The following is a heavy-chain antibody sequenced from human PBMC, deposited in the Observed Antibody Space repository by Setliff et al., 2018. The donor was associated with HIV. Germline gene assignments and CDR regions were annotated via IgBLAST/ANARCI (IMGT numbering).Heavy chain of an antibody. CDR2: ITKDGSEK. Sequence: PGGSLRLSCVASGFSFSAFSMNWVRQVPGKGLEWISYITKDGSEKYYVDSVKGRFTISRDNAKNSLYLQMNSLRAEDTAVYYCARVGSSWYSEHYFDYWGQGTLVTVSS. CDR1: GFSFSAFS. J-gene: IGHJ4*02. D-gene: IGHD6-13*01. V-gene: IGHV3-7*01. CDR3: ARVGSSWYSEHYFDY.